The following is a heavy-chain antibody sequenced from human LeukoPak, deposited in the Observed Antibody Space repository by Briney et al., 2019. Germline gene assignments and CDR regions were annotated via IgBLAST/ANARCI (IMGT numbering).Heavy chain of an antibody. V-gene: IGHV1-69*01. D-gene: IGHD6-13*01. CDR3: ARGEGTIYSSSTYFDY. CDR2: IIPIFGTA. J-gene: IGHJ4*02. CDR1: GGTFSSYA. Sequence: GASVKVSCKASGGTFSSYAISWVRQAPGQGLEWMGGIIPIFGTANYAKKFQGRVTITADESTSTAYMELSSLRSEDTAVYYCARGEGTIYSSSTYFDYWGQGTLVTVSS.